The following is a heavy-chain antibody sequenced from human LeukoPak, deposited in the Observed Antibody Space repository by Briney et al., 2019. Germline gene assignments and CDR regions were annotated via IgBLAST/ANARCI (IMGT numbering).Heavy chain of an antibody. J-gene: IGHJ4*02. V-gene: IGHV3-23*01. Sequence: GGSLRLSCAASGFTFSSYAMSWVRQAPGKGLEWVSAMSDSGGSTYYADSVKGRFTISRDNSKNTLYLQMNSLRAEDTPVYYCATRSISIFRVVIVYYFDYWGQGTLVTVSS. CDR2: MSDSGGST. CDR1: GFTFSSYA. CDR3: ATRSISIFRVVIVYYFDY. D-gene: IGHD3-3*01.